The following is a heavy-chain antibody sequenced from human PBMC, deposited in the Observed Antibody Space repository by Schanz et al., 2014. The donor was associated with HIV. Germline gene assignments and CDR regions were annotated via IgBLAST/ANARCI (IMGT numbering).Heavy chain of an antibody. D-gene: IGHD1-1*01. CDR1: GGSISSGGYY. J-gene: IGHJ4*02. V-gene: IGHV4-31*03. CDR3: ARGSGLDY. CDR2: IYDTGVT. Sequence: QVQLQESGPGLVEPSQTLSLSCTVSGGSISSGGYYWSWIRQHPGKGLQWIGYIYDTGVTYYNPSLRSRVTMSIDTSKSQCSLKLSLVTAADTAVYYCARGSGLDYWGQGTLVTVSS.